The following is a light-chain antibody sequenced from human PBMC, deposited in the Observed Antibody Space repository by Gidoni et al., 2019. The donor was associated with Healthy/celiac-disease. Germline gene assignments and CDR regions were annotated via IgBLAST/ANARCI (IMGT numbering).Light chain of an antibody. V-gene: IGLV3-21*04. Sequence: SYLLNQPPSVSVAPGKTARITCGGNNIGSKSVHWYQQKPGQAPVLVIYYDSDRPSGIPERFSGSNSGNTATLTISRVEAGDEADYYCQVWDSSSDHPVFGGGTKLTVL. CDR3: QVWDSSSDHPV. CDR1: NIGSKS. CDR2: YDS. J-gene: IGLJ2*01.